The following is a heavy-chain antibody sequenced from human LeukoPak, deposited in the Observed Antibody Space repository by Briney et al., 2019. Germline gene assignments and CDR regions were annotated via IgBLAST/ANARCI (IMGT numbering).Heavy chain of an antibody. CDR2: ISYDGSNK. D-gene: IGHD2-2*01. J-gene: IGHJ3*02. CDR3: ARAPILVVPAAIQGAFDI. V-gene: IGHV3-30*04. CDR1: GFTFSSYA. Sequence: GRSLRLSCAASGFTFSSYAMHWVRQAPGKGLEWGAVISYDGSNKYYADSVKGRFTISRDNSKNTLYLQMNSLRAEDTAVYYCARAPILVVPAAIQGAFDIWGQGTMVTVSS.